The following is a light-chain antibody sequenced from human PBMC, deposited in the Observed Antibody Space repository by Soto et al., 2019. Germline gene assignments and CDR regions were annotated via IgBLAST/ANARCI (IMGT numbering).Light chain of an antibody. J-gene: IGKJ1*01. CDR3: HQSGDSPT. CDR2: GVS. CDR1: QSVSSS. V-gene: IGKV3-20*01. Sequence: EIVVTQSPATLSVSPGERVTLSCRASQSVSSSLAWYQQKPGQAPRLLIYGVSNRAPGIPDRFSGSGSGTDITLTISRLEPEDFAVYYCHQSGDSPTFGQGTKVDIK.